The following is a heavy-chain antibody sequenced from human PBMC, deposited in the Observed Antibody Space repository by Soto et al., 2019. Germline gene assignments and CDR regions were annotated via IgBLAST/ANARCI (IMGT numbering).Heavy chain of an antibody. D-gene: IGHD2-21*02. CDR3: ARAWVVVTAPDY. Sequence: QVQRVQSGAEEKKPGASVKVSCKASGYTFTSYAMHWVRQAPGQRLEWMEWINAGNGNTKYSQKFQGRVTITRDTSASTAYMELSSLRSEDTAVYYCARAWVVVTAPDYWGQGTLVTVSS. V-gene: IGHV1-3*05. CDR2: INAGNGNT. J-gene: IGHJ4*02. CDR1: GYTFTSYA.